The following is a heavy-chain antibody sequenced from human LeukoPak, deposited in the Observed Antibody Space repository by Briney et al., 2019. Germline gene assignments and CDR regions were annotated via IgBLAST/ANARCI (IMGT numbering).Heavy chain of an antibody. J-gene: IGHJ4*02. D-gene: IGHD3-10*01. V-gene: IGHV3-30*18. CDR1: GFTFSSYG. CDR2: ISYDGSNK. CDR3: AKSLVVFGSGSYYSPYDY. Sequence: GRSLRLSCAASGFTFSSYGMHWVRQAPGKGLEWVAVISYDGSNKYYADSVKGRFTISRDNSKNTLYLQMNSLRAEDTAVYYCAKSLVVFGSGSYYSPYDYWGQGTLVTVSS.